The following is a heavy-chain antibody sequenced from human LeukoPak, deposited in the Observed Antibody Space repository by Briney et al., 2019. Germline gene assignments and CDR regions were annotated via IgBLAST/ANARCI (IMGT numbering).Heavy chain of an antibody. D-gene: IGHD3-10*01. Sequence: GESLRISCTGSGYSFTYWITWVREMPGKGLESMGTIDPGYSNMNNYNPSLEGHATISVDKSINTVYLQWSSLKSSDSAMYYCATGSSGGYSHWGQGTLVTVSS. CDR2: IDPGYSNMN. V-gene: IGHV5-10-1*01. J-gene: IGHJ4*02. CDR1: GYSFTYW. CDR3: ATGSSGGYSH.